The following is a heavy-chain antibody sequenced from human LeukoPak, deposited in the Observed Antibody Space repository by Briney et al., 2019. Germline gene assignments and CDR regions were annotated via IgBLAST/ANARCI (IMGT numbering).Heavy chain of an antibody. CDR2: IYYSGST. CDR3: ARAPSQYYYDSSGYYV. Sequence: PSETLSLTCTVSGGSISSSSYYWGWIRQPPGKGLEWIGNIYYSGSTYYNPSLKSRVTISVDTSKNQFSLKLSSVTAADTAVYYCARAPSQYYYDSSGYYVWGQGTLVTVSS. J-gene: IGHJ4*02. D-gene: IGHD3-22*01. CDR1: GGSISSSSYY. V-gene: IGHV4-39*01.